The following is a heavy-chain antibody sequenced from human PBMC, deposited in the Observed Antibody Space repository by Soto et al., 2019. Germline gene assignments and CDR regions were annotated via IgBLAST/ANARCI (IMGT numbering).Heavy chain of an antibody. D-gene: IGHD4-17*01. CDR3: VEGDDSGLAH. J-gene: IGHJ1*01. CDR2: INHRRIT. CDR1: GGSFRGHY. Sequence: PSETLSLTCGVSGGSFRGHYWTWIRQPPGKGLEWIGEINHRRITNYNPSLKSRVTISVDTSTSQFSLRLTSVTAADTAVYYCVEGDDSGLAHWGQGSLVTVSS. V-gene: IGHV4-34*01.